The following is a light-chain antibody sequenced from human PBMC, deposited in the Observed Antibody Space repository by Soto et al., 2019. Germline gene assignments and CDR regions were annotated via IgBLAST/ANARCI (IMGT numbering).Light chain of an antibody. CDR2: EVT. V-gene: IGLV2-14*01. CDR3: SSYTTTTTIV. CDR1: SSDIGAYNY. J-gene: IGLJ1*01. Sequence: QSVLTQPASVSGSPGQSITISCTGTSSDIGAYNYVSWYQQHPGKAPKLMIYEVTYRPSGVSPRFSGSKSGNTASLTISGLQAEDEADYYCSSYTTTTTIVFGTGTKVTVL.